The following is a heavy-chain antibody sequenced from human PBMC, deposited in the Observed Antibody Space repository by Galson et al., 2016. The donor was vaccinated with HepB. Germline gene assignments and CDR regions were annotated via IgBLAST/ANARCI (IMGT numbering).Heavy chain of an antibody. CDR3: ARRDRDCSGGTCYARNVDY. CDR2: VYPGDSDI. J-gene: IGHJ4*02. D-gene: IGHD2-15*01. V-gene: IGHV5-51*01. Sequence: QSGAEVKKPGESLTISCQASGYTFTNYWIGWVRQMPGEGLEWMGIVYPGDSDIRYNSSFQGQVTISADNSITTAYLQWGSLKASDSAIYFCARRDRDCSGGTCYARNVDYWGQGTLVSVSS. CDR1: GYTFTNYW.